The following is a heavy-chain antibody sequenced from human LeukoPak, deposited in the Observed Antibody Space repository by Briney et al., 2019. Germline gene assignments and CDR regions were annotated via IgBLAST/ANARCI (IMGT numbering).Heavy chain of an antibody. CDR1: GGPIIGYY. CDR2: IYYSGST. D-gene: IGHD3-9*01. CDR3: YSAFDWFNFDY. Sequence: SETLSLTCSVSGGPIIGYYWSWIRQSPGMGLEWIGYIYYSGSTNYNPSLKSRVTISVDTSKNQFSLKLSSVTAADTAVYYCYSAFDWFNFDYWGQGTLVTVSS. V-gene: IGHV4-59*08. J-gene: IGHJ4*02.